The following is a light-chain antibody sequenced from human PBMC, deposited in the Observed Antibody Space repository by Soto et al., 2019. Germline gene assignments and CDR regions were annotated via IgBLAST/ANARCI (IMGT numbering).Light chain of an antibody. CDR3: SSYISSSTLV. CDR2: DVS. CDR1: SSDVGGYNY. V-gene: IGLV2-14*01. J-gene: IGLJ1*01. Sequence: QSALTQPASVSGSPGQSITISCTGTSSDVGGYNYVSWYQQHPGKVPKLIIYDVSNRPSGVSNRFSGSKSGNTASLTISGLQAEDEADYYCSSYISSSTLVFGTGTKLIVL.